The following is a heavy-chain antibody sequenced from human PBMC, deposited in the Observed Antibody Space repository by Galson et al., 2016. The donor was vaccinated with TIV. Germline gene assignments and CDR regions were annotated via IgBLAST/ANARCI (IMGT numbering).Heavy chain of an antibody. CDR3: MSEGSTVTMHHYFGMDV. CDR2: IYESGTT. CDR1: GYSIKSGYF. V-gene: IGHV4-38-2*01. J-gene: IGHJ6*02. Sequence: SETLSLTCAVSGYSIKSGYFWGWIRQPPGKGLQWIGSIYESGTTYSNPSLKSRLTMSIDSSKNEFSLKLGSVTATDTAVYFCMSEGSTVTMHHYFGMDVWGQGTTVTVSS. D-gene: IGHD4-17*01.